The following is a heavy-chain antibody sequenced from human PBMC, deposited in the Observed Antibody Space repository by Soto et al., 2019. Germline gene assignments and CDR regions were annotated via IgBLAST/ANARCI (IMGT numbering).Heavy chain of an antibody. J-gene: IGHJ3*02. CDR3: ARSSGWYEADAFDM. CDR1: GFTVSGSY. CDR2: MYSAGDT. V-gene: IGHV3-53*01. Sequence: GGSLRLSCVASGFTVSGSYMTWVRQAPGKWLEWVSVMYSAGDTYYADSVKGRFTVSKDITENMFYLQMTSLRAEDTATYFCARSSGWYEADAFDMWGQGTMVTVSS. D-gene: IGHD6-19*01.